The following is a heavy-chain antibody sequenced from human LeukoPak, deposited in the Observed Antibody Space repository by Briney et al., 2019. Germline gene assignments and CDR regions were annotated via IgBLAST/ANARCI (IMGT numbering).Heavy chain of an antibody. Sequence: GASVKVSCKASGYTFTSYYMHWVRQAPGQGLEWMGIINPSGGSTSYAQKFQGRVTMTRDMSTSTVYMELSSLGSEDTAMYYCARGFRSDSSGRKFDCWGQGTLVTVSS. CDR1: GYTFTSYY. CDR3: ARGFRSDSSGRKFDC. J-gene: IGHJ4*02. V-gene: IGHV1-46*01. CDR2: INPSGGST. D-gene: IGHD3-22*01.